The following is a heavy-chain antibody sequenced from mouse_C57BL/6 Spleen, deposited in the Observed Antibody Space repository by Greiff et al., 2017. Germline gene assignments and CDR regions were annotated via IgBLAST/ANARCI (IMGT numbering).Heavy chain of an antibody. J-gene: IGHJ3*01. Sequence: EVQRVESGGGLVQPGGSLSLSCAASGFTFTDYYMSWVRQPPGTALEWLGFIRNKANGYTTEYSASVKGRFTISRDNSQSILYIQMNALRAEDSATYYCARPAHGSSPFAYWGQGTLVTVSA. D-gene: IGHD1-1*01. CDR2: IRNKANGYTT. CDR3: ARPAHGSSPFAY. V-gene: IGHV7-3*01. CDR1: GFTFTDYY.